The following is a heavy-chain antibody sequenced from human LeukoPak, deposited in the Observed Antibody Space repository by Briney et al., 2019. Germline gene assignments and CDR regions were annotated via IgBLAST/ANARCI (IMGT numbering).Heavy chain of an antibody. D-gene: IGHD3-10*01. CDR1: GDSIRGNYY. V-gene: IGHV4-61*02. CDR3: ARESATSGSSD. J-gene: IGHJ4*02. CDR2: VFTSGNT. Sequence: SETLSLTCTVSGDSIRGNYYWNWIRQPAGQGLEWIGRVFTSGNTNYNPSLESRVTISLDTSKDRFSLKLSSVTAADTAFYYCARESATSGSSDWGQGTLVTVSS.